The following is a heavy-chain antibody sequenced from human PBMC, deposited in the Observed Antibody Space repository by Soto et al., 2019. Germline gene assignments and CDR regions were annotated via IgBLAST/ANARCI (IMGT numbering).Heavy chain of an antibody. CDR3: AITYYDFDV. CDR1: GFSFSSYD. D-gene: IGHD3-3*01. J-gene: IGHJ6*04. V-gene: IGHV3-64*01. CDR2: VSRNGINT. Sequence: QSGGSLRLSCAASGFSFSSYDLFWVRQAPGKGLEYVSAVSRNGINTYYANSVKGRFTISRDNSKNIMYLQMGTLRAEDMAVYYCAITYYDFDVWGKGTTVTVSS.